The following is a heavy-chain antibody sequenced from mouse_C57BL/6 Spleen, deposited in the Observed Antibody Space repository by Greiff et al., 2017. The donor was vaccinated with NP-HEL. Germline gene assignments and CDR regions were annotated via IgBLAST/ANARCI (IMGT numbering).Heavy chain of an antibody. J-gene: IGHJ4*01. V-gene: IGHV1-42*01. CDR1: GYSFTGYY. Sequence: VQLQQSGPELVKPGASVKISCKASGYSFTGYYMNWVKQSPEKSLEWIGEINPSTGGTTYNQKFKAKATLTVDKSSSTAYMQRKSLTSEDSAVYYCARGDGYYAMDYWGQGTSVTVSS. CDR2: INPSTGGT. CDR3: ARGDGYYAMDY. D-gene: IGHD2-3*01.